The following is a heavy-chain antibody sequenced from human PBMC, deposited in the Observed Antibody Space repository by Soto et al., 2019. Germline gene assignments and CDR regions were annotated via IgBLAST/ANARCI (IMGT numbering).Heavy chain of an antibody. CDR2: IRGKANGYAT. D-gene: IGHD6-13*01. CDR3: TPHPGYSHCVGY. CDR1: GFTFSVSA. J-gene: IGHJ4*02. Sequence: GGALRLSCAASGFTFSVSAMHWVRQASGQGLEWSGRIRGKANGYATAYAASVKGSGTSSRDDSKHMAYLQLHSLKTDDTAVYDCTPHPGYSHCVGYWDQGMLVTV. V-gene: IGHV3-73*01.